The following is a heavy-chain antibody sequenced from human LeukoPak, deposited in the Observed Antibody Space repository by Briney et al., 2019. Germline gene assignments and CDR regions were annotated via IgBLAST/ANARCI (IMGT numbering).Heavy chain of an antibody. J-gene: IGHJ6*03. Sequence: SVKVSCKASGGTFSSYAISWVRQAPGQGLEWMGGIIPIFGTANYAQKFQGRVTITADESASTAYMELSSLRSEDTAVYYCARIASYYYYYMDVWGKGTTVTVSS. CDR3: ARIASYYYYYMDV. CDR2: IIPIFGTA. V-gene: IGHV1-69*13. CDR1: GGTFSSYA.